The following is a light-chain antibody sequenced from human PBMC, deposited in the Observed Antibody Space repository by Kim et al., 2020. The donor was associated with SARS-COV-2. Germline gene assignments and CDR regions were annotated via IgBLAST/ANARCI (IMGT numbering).Light chain of an antibody. CDR1: SLRGYY. J-gene: IGLJ1*01. Sequence: LGQKAGITCQGDSLRGYYASWYQQKPGQAPVLVIYGKNNRPSGIPDRFSGSSSGNTASLTITGAQAEDEADYYCNSRGGSGNLYVFGTGTKVTVL. CDR2: GKN. CDR3: NSRGGSGNLYV. V-gene: IGLV3-19*01.